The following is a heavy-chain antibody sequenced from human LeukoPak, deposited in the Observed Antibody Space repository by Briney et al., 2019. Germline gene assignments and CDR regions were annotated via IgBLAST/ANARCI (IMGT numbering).Heavy chain of an antibody. D-gene: IGHD3-10*01. V-gene: IGHV1-69*13. CDR3: ARGNYGKDAFDI. Sequence: VASVTVSCKASGGTFSSYAISWVRQAPGQGLEWMGGIIPIFGTANYAQKFQGRVTITADESTSTAYMELSSLRSEDTAVYYCARGNYGKDAFDIWGQGTMVTVSS. CDR2: IIPIFGTA. CDR1: GGTFSSYA. J-gene: IGHJ3*02.